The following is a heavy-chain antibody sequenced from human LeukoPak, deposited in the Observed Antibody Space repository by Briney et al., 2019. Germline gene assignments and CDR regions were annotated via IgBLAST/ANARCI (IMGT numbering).Heavy chain of an antibody. D-gene: IGHD3-3*01. J-gene: IGHJ4*02. CDR1: GFTFSSYA. CDR3: AKVMAYYDFWSGSDY. V-gene: IGHV3-23*01. Sequence: PGGSLRLSCAASGFTFSSYAMNWVRQAPGKGLEWVSANSGSGGRTYYADSVRGRFTISRDNSENTLYLQMNSLRAEDTAIYYCAKVMAYYDFWSGSDYWGQGTLVTVSS. CDR2: NSGSGGRT.